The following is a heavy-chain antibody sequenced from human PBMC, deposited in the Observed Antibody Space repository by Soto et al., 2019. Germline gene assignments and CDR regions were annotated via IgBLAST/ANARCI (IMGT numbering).Heavy chain of an antibody. Sequence: QVQLQESGPGLVKPSQTLSLTCTVSGGPISSGGYYWSWIGQHAGKGLEWSGYIYYSGGTYYNPSLKSQVIISVDTAKNQFYLQLSSVTAADTAVDHCARVVGGCGGEDYYYGMDVSGQVTTVTVSS. CDR2: IYYSGGT. V-gene: IGHV4-31*01. J-gene: IGHJ6*02. CDR1: GGPISSGGYY. CDR3: ARVVGGCGGEDYYYGMDV. D-gene: IGHD3-16*01.